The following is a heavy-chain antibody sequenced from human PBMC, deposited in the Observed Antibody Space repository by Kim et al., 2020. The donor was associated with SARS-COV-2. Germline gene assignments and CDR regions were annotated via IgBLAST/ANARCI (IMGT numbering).Heavy chain of an antibody. Sequence: DYAAPVKGRFTISRDDSKNTLYLQMTSLKTEDTAVYYCTTDPDYGDPFDYWGQGTLVTVSS. V-gene: IGHV3-15*01. D-gene: IGHD4-17*01. CDR3: TTDPDYGDPFDY. J-gene: IGHJ4*02.